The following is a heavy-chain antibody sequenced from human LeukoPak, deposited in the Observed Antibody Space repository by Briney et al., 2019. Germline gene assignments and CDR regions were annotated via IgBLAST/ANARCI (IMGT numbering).Heavy chain of an antibody. CDR1: EFTFSSYG. V-gene: IGHV3-30*02. CDR3: AKDSWVATKVPSPFDY. CDR2: IWYDGTNK. J-gene: IGHJ4*02. Sequence: GGSLTLSCAASEFTFSSYGMHWVRQAPGKGLEWVSSIWYDGTNKYYADSVKGRFTISRDNSKKTLYLQMSSLRVEDTAVYYCAKDSWVATKVPSPFDYWGQGTLVTVSS. D-gene: IGHD4/OR15-4a*01.